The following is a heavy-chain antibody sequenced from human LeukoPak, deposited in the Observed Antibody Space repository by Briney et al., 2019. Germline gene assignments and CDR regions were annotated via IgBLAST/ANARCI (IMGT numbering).Heavy chain of an antibody. Sequence: GRSLRLSCAASGFTFSSFGMHWVRQAPGKGLEWVTVISYDGNEKYCADSVKGRFTISRDNSKNTVYLQMNSLRAEDTAVYYCATGGTRAATGRMGFWGQGTLVTVSS. V-gene: IGHV3-30*03. J-gene: IGHJ4*02. CDR2: ISYDGNEK. CDR1: GFTFSSFG. CDR3: ATGGTRAATGRMGF. D-gene: IGHD6-25*01.